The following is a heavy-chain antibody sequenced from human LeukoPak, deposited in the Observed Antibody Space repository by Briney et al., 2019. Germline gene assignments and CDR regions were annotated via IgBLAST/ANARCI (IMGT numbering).Heavy chain of an antibody. V-gene: IGHV1-46*03. D-gene: IGHD4-17*01. Sequence: GASEKVSCKASGYTFTSYYMYWVRQAPGEGLEWMGIINPSGGSTSYAQEFQGRVTMTRDTSTSTVYMELSSLRSEDTAVYYCARGGYGDYVGWGQGTLVTVSS. J-gene: IGHJ4*02. CDR3: ARGGYGDYVG. CDR1: GYTFTSYY. CDR2: INPSGGST.